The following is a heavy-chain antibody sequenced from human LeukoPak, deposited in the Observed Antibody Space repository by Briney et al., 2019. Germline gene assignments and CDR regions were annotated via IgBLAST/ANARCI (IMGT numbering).Heavy chain of an antibody. J-gene: IGHJ6*04. V-gene: IGHV4-31*03. D-gene: IGHD3-10*01. CDR1: GGSISSGGYY. CDR3: AIARLWFGELDV. Sequence: SETLSLTCTVSGGSISSGGYYWSWIRRHRGEGLGWIGYIYYSGTTYYNPSIKIRITISVDTSKIQSSLKLSSVTAADTAVYYCAIARLWFGELDVWGKGTTVTVSS. CDR2: IYYSGTT.